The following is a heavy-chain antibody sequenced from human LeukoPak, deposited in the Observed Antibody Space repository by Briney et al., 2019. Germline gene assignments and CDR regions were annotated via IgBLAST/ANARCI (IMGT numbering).Heavy chain of an antibody. D-gene: IGHD3/OR15-3a*01. CDR1: GFTLSDSY. CDR2: ILMSTNYT. Sequence: PGGSLRLSCGASGFTLSDSYMSWIRQAQGKGLEWVSYILMSTNYTSCAASVKGRFTISRDNAKNSLYLQMNSLRAEDTALYYCAKEGGTRGTFDVWGQGTMVTVSS. CDR3: AKEGGTRGTFDV. V-gene: IGHV3-11*05. J-gene: IGHJ3*01.